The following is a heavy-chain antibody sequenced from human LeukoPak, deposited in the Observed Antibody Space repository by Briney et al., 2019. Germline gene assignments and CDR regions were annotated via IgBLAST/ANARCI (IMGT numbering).Heavy chain of an antibody. V-gene: IGHV4-38-2*02. Sequence: SETLSLTCTVSGYSISIGYYWGWIRQSPGKGLEWIGSIYHSGATYYNPSLKSRVTISVDMSKNQFSLKLSSVTAADTAVYYCARGVGYCSGGRCPFDYWGRGTQVTVSS. CDR3: ARGVGYCSGGRCPFDY. CDR1: GYSISIGYY. CDR2: IYHSGAT. J-gene: IGHJ4*01. D-gene: IGHD2-15*01.